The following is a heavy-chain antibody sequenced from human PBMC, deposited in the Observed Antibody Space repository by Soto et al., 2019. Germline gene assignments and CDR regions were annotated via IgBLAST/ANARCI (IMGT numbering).Heavy chain of an antibody. CDR3: ARGSGYYYWDDY. Sequence: VSVTVSCQAAGYTFSSYAMHLVRQAPGQRLEWMGWINAGNGNTKYSQKFQGRVTITRDTSASTAYMELSSLRSEDTAVYYCARGSGYYYWDDYWGQGTLVTVSS. CDR1: GYTFSSYA. CDR2: INAGNGNT. V-gene: IGHV1-3*01. D-gene: IGHD3-22*01. J-gene: IGHJ4*02.